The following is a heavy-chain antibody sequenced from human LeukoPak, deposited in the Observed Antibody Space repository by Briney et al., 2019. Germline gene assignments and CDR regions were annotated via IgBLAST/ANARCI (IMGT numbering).Heavy chain of an antibody. D-gene: IGHD5-18*01. J-gene: IGHJ4*02. Sequence: PGGSLRLSCAASGFTFSSYAMSWVRRAPGKGLEWVSAISGSGGSTYYADSVKGRFTISRDNSKNTLYLQMNSLRAEDTAVYYCAKDSGYSYGSFDYWGQGTLVTVSS. V-gene: IGHV3-23*01. CDR2: ISGSGGST. CDR1: GFTFSSYA. CDR3: AKDSGYSYGSFDY.